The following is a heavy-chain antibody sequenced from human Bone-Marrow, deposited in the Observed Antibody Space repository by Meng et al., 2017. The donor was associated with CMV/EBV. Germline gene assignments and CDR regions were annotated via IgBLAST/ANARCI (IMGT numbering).Heavy chain of an antibody. V-gene: IGHV1-2*02. Sequence: ASVKVSCKASGYTFSDYFLHWVRQAPGQGLEWMEWINPKSGVTNYAQRFQDRVTMTTDTSIRTVYMDLSRLTSDDTAIFYCARDLGVGAAGYWGQGTLVTVSS. J-gene: IGHJ4*01. CDR1: GYTFSDYF. CDR3: ARDLGVGAAGY. CDR2: INPKSGVT. D-gene: IGHD3-3*01.